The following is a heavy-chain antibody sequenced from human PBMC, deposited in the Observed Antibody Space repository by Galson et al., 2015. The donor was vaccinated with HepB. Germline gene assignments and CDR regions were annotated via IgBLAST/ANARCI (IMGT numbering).Heavy chain of an antibody. V-gene: IGHV4-59*01. Sequence: TLSLTCTVSGGSISSYYWSWIRQPPGKGLEWIGYIYYSGSTNYNPSLKSRVTISVDTSKNQFSLKLSSVTAADTAVYYCARGCGVVKYSSGWPCFHPWGQGTLVTVSS. CDR2: IYYSGST. CDR3: ARGCGVVKYSSGWPCFHP. D-gene: IGHD6-19*01. CDR1: GGSISSYY. J-gene: IGHJ5*02.